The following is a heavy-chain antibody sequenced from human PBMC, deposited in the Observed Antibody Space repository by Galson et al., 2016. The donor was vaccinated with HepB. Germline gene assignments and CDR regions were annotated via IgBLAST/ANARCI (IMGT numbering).Heavy chain of an antibody. Sequence: SLRLSCAASGFTFSTYALNWVRQAPGKGLEWVSAISDSGGSTYYADSVKGRFTISRDKSKNTLYLQMNSLRAEDTAVYYCAKEHSGYFDYWGQGTLATVSS. CDR3: AKEHSGYFDY. D-gene: IGHD6-19*01. CDR1: GFTFSTYA. J-gene: IGHJ4*02. CDR2: ISDSGGST. V-gene: IGHV3-23*01.